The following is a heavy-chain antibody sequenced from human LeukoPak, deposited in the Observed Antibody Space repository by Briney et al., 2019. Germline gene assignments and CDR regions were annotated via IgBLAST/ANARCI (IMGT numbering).Heavy chain of an antibody. D-gene: IGHD3-22*01. CDR2: IIPIFGTA. V-gene: IGHV1-69*05. CDR1: GGTFSSYA. CDR3: ARAGGPDYDSSGYYYGY. J-gene: IGHJ4*02. Sequence: ASVKVSCKASGGTFSSYAISWVRQAPGQGLEWMGGIIPIFGTANYAQKFQGRVTITTDESTSTAYMELSSLRSEDTAVYYCARAGGPDYDSSGYYYGYWGQGTLVTVPS.